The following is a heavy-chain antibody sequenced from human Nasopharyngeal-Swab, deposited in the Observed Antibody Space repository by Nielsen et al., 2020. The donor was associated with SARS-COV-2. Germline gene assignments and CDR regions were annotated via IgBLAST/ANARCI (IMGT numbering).Heavy chain of an antibody. V-gene: IGHV4-38-2*02. CDR3: ARDQGIAVPIGWFDP. D-gene: IGHD6-19*01. J-gene: IGHJ5*02. Sequence: WIRQPPGKGLEWIGSIYHSGRTNYNPSLKSRVSISVDTSENQVSLKLNSVTAADSAVYYCARDQGIAVPIGWFDPWGQGTLVTVSS. CDR2: IYHSGRT.